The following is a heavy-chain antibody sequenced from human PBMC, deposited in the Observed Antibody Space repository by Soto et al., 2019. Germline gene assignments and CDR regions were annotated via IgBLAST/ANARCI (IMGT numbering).Heavy chain of an antibody. J-gene: IGHJ4*02. CDR2: STHTGNT. CDR3: ARSGEHPLDY. Sequence: GPSVKVSCKTSGYAFPHYVINWVRQAPGHGLEWMGFSTHTGNTNYAQNFQGRVVLTTDTSTSTAYMEVTSLTSDDTAVYYCARSGEHPLDYWGQGTPVTVSS. CDR1: GYAFPHYV. D-gene: IGHD1-26*01. V-gene: IGHV1-18*01.